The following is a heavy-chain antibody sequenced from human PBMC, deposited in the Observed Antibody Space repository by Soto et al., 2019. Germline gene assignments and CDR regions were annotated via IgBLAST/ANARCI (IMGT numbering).Heavy chain of an antibody. V-gene: IGHV5-51*01. J-gene: IGHJ4*02. CDR3: ARMARDASNQFDY. CDR2: IYPGDSDT. D-gene: IGHD5-12*01. CDR1: GYSFTSYW. Sequence: GESLKISCRGPGYSFTSYWIAWVRQMPGKGLEWMGIIYPGDSDTRYSPSFQGQVTISADKSNSTAYLQWSSLKASDTAMYYCARMARDASNQFDYWGQGTLVTVSS.